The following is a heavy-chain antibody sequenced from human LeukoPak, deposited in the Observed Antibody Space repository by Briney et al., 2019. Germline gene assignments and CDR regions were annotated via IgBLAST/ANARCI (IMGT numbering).Heavy chain of an antibody. D-gene: IGHD3-3*01. CDR2: IKSKTDGGTT. J-gene: IGHJ3*02. CDR3: TTPTGGYYDFWSGYDAFDI. V-gene: IGHV3-15*01. Sequence: GGSLRLSCAASGFTFSNAWMSWVRQAPGKGLEWVGRIKSKTDGGTTDYAAPVKGRFTISRDDSKNTLYLQMNSLKTEDTAVYYCTTPTGGYYDFWSGYDAFDIWGQGTMVTVSS. CDR1: GFTFSNAW.